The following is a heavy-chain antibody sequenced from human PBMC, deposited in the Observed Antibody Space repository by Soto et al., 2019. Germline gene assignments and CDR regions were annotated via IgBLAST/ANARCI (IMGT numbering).Heavy chain of an antibody. Sequence: SETLSLTCTVSGGSITSSYWSWIRRPPGKGLEWIAYIYDTGISGYTPSTSYNPSLKSRVTMSVDTSKSQSSLKLTSVTAADTAVYYCARGEDAFFYYGLDVWGQGITVTVSS. CDR1: GGSITSSY. CDR3: ARGEDAFFYYGLDV. V-gene: IGHV4-59*01. CDR2: IYDTGISGYTPST. J-gene: IGHJ6*02.